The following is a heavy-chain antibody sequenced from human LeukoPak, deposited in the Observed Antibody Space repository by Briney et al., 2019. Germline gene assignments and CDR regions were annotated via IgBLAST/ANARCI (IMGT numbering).Heavy chain of an antibody. CDR3: ARGGSGSYLSWLDP. CDR1: GYTFTGYY. CDR2: INPNSGGT. Sequence: GASVKVSCKASGYTFTGYYIHWVRQAPGQGLGCMGWINPNSGGTNYAQKFQGRVTMTRDTSISTAYMELSRLRSDDTAVYYCARGGSGSYLSWLDPWGQGTLVTVSS. D-gene: IGHD3-10*01. J-gene: IGHJ5*02. V-gene: IGHV1-2*02.